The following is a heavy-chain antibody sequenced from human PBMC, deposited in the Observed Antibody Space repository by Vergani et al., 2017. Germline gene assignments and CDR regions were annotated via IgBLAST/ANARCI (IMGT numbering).Heavy chain of an antibody. D-gene: IGHD5-12*01. CDR1: GFTFSSYS. V-gene: IGHV3-48*02. J-gene: IGHJ3*02. CDR2: SSSSSRTI. CDR3: AGFIRVATTATNDDAFDI. Sequence: EVQLVESGGGLVQPGGSLRLSCAASGFTFSSYSMNWVRQAPGKWLEWVSYSSSSSRTIYYADSVKGRFTISRDNAKNSLYLQMNSLRDEDTAVYYCAGFIRVATTATNDDAFDIWGQGTMVTVSS.